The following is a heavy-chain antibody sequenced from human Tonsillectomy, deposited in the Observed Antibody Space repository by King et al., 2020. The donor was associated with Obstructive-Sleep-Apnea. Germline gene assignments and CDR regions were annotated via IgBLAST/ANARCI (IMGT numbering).Heavy chain of an antibody. V-gene: IGHV3-48*04. J-gene: IGHJ3*02. Sequence: QLVQSGGGMVQPGGSLRLSCAASGFSFSTYSMNWVRQAPGKGLEWVSYISSSGSTIHYADSVKGRFTISRDNAKNSLYLQMNSLRAEDTAVYYCAALGAIVNRDAFDIWGQGTMVTVSS. CDR2: ISSSGSTI. CDR3: AALGAIVNRDAFDI. D-gene: IGHD1-26*01. CDR1: GFSFSTYS.